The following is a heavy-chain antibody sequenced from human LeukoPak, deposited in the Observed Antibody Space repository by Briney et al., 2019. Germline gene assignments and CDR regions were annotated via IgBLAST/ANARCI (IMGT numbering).Heavy chain of an antibody. CDR2: ISGSGGST. CDR1: GFTFSSYA. CDR3: AKDWGIASSGRRDDAFDI. J-gene: IGHJ3*02. Sequence: GGSLRLSCAASGFTFSSYAMHWVRQAPGKGLEWVSAISGSGGSTYYADSVKGRFTISRDNSKNTLYLQMNSLRAEDTAVYYCAKDWGIASSGRRDDAFDIWGQGTMVTVSS. D-gene: IGHD3-22*01. V-gene: IGHV3-23*01.